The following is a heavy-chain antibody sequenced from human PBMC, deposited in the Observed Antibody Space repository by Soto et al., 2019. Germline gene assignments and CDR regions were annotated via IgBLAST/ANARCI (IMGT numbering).Heavy chain of an antibody. Sequence: QVQLVQSGAEVKKPGSSVKVSCKASGGTFSSYAISWVRQAPGQGLEWMGGIFPIFGTANYAKKVQGRVTITADKSTSTAYMELSSQRSEDTAVYYCARRRGNSSGLTPYYYYYGMDVWGQGTTVTVSS. CDR2: IFPIFGTA. J-gene: IGHJ6*02. D-gene: IGHD6-19*01. CDR1: GGTFSSYA. V-gene: IGHV1-69*06. CDR3: ARRRGNSSGLTPYYYYYGMDV.